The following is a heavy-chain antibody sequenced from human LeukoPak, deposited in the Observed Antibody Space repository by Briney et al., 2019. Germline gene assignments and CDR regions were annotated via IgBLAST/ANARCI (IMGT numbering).Heavy chain of an antibody. CDR3: ARRADSSGYSV. J-gene: IGHJ4*02. D-gene: IGHD3-22*01. CDR2: IYPGDSDT. CDR1: GYSFTNHW. V-gene: IGHV5-51*01. Sequence: GESLKISCKASGYSFTNHWIAWVRQMPGKGLEWMGMIYPGDSDTRYGPSFQGQVTISADKSISTAYLQWSSLKASDTAMYYCARRADSSGYSVWGQGILVTVSS.